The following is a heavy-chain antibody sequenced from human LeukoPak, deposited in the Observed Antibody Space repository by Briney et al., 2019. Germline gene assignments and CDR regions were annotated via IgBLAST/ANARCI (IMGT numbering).Heavy chain of an antibody. V-gene: IGHV3-7*03. D-gene: IGHD6-13*01. J-gene: IGHJ4*02. Sequence: GGSLRLSCAASGFTFSHFWMSWVRQTPGKGLEWVAYIKKTGSETYYVDSVKGRFTITRDNTRNSLFLQMYSLRAEDTAVYYCAREPPGIAAAAPGDYWGQGTLVTVSS. CDR3: AREPPGIAAAAPGDY. CDR2: IKKTGSET. CDR1: GFTFSHFW.